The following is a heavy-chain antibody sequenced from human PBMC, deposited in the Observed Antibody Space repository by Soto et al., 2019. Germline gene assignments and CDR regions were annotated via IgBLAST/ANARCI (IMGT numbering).Heavy chain of an antibody. CDR2: IIPIFGTA. CDR3: ARVNTGLPIVVVPAAILYYYYGMDV. Sequence: SVKVSCKASGGTFSSYAISWVRQAPGQGLEWMGGIIPIFGTANYAQKFQGRVTITADESTSTAYMELSSLRSEDTAVYYCARVNTGLPIVVVPAAILYYYYGMDVWGQGTTVTVSS. CDR1: GGTFSSYA. D-gene: IGHD2-2*02. J-gene: IGHJ6*02. V-gene: IGHV1-69*13.